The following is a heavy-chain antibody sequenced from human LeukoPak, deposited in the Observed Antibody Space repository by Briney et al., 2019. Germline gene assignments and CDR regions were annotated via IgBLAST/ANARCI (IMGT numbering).Heavy chain of an antibody. V-gene: IGHV1-8*01. D-gene: IGHD6-19*01. CDR3: ARQGGIAVAGSEREYYYYYYMDV. J-gene: IGHJ6*03. Sequence: ASVKVSCKASGYTFTSYDINWVRQATRQGLEWMGWMSTNSGSTGYAQKFQGRVTMTRNTSISTAYMELSSLRSEDTAVYYCARQGGIAVAGSEREYYYYYYMDVWGKGTTVTISS. CDR1: GYTFTSYD. CDR2: MSTNSGST.